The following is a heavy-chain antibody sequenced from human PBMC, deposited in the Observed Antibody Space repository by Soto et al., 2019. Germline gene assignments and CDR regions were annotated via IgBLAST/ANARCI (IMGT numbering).Heavy chain of an antibody. CDR2: ISHDERTT. CDR3: ARGGASFAHHPDY. Sequence: EVQLVQSGGGLVQPGGSLRLSGAASGFTCRNYWMHWIRQAPGKGLLWVSRISHDERTTTYADAVKARFTISRDNAKNTFFLQMNSLRAADTSVYYCARGGASFAHHPDYWGQGTLVTVSS. J-gene: IGHJ4*02. CDR1: GFTCRNYW. D-gene: IGHD3-16*01. V-gene: IGHV3-74*01.